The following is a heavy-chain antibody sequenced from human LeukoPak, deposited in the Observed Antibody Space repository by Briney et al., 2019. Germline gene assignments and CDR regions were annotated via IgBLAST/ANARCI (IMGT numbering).Heavy chain of an antibody. Sequence: SETLSLTCTVSGGSISSSSYYWGWIRQPPGKGLEWIGSIYYSGSTYYNPSLKSRVTISMDTSKNQFSLKLTSVTAADTAVYYCARDTHSKERFDYWGQGTLVTVSS. D-gene: IGHD1-1*01. CDR1: GGSISSSSYY. CDR2: IYYSGST. CDR3: ARDTHSKERFDY. V-gene: IGHV4-39*07. J-gene: IGHJ4*02.